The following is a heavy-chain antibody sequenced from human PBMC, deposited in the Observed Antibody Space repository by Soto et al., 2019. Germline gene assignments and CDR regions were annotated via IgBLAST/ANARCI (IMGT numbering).Heavy chain of an antibody. CDR3: ARIPPQWELPPYWFDP. V-gene: IGHV2-26*01. Sequence: QVTLKESGPVLVKPTETLTLTCTVSGFSLSNARMGVSWIRQPPGKALEWLAHIFSNDEKSYSTSLKSRLTISKDTSKSQVVLTMTNMDPVDTATYSCARIPPQWELPPYWFDPWGQGTLVTVSS. CDR1: GFSLSNARMG. D-gene: IGHD1-26*01. CDR2: IFSNDEK. J-gene: IGHJ5*02.